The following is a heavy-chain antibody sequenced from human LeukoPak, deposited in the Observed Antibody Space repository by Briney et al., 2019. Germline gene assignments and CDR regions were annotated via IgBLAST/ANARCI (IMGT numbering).Heavy chain of an antibody. J-gene: IGHJ4*02. CDR2: INHSGIT. CDR3: ARGKHY. V-gene: IGHV4-34*01. CDR1: GGSFSYYY. Sequence: PSETLSLTCAVYGGSFSYYYWSWIRQPPGKGLEWIGEINHSGITNYNPSLKSRVTISVDTSKNQFSLKLSSVTAADTAVYYCARGKHYWGQGTLVTVSS.